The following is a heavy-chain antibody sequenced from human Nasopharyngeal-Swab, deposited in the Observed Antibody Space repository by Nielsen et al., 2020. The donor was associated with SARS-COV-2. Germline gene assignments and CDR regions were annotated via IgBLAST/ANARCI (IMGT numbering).Heavy chain of an antibody. CDR1: GFTFSSYA. Sequence: GESLKISCAASGFTFSSYAMSWVRQAPGKGLEWVSAISGSGGSTYYADSVKGRFTISRDNSKNTLYLQMNSLRAEDTAVYYCVKGWQWLVRDAFDIWGQGTMITVSS. CDR2: ISGSGGST. J-gene: IGHJ3*02. CDR3: VKGWQWLVRDAFDI. V-gene: IGHV3-23*01. D-gene: IGHD6-19*01.